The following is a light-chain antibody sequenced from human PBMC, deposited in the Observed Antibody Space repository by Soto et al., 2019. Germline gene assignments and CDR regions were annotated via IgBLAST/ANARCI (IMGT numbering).Light chain of an antibody. CDR3: QQRSNWPPET. CDR2: DAS. CDR1: QSVSSY. J-gene: IGKJ5*01. Sequence: EIVLTQSPATLSLSPGERATLSCRASQSVSSYLAWYQQKPDQAPRLLIYDASNRATGIPARFSGSGSGTDFTLTISSLEPEDFAVYYCQQRSNWPPETFGQGTRLEIK. V-gene: IGKV3-11*01.